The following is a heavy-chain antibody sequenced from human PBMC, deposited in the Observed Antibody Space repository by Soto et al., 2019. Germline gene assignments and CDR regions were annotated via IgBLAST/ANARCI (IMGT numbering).Heavy chain of an antibody. J-gene: IGHJ2*01. CDR1: GYSISSGYY. D-gene: IGHD3-22*01. Sequence: SETLSLTCAVSGYSISSGYYWGWIRQPPGKGLEWIGSIYHSGSTYYNPSLKSRVTISVDTSKNQFSLKLSSVTAADTAVYYCARTPFDYYDSSGYYLWYFDLWGRGTLVTVSS. V-gene: IGHV4-38-2*01. CDR3: ARTPFDYYDSSGYYLWYFDL. CDR2: IYHSGST.